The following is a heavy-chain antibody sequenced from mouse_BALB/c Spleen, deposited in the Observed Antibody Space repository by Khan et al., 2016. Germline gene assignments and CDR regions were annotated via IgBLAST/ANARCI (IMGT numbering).Heavy chain of an antibody. CDR1: GYTFSSYW. V-gene: IGHV1-9*01. CDR2: ILPGSGTT. CDR3: ARGAY. J-gene: IGHJ3*01. Sequence: QVQLQQSGAELMKPGASVKMSCKASGYTFSSYWIEWVKQRPGHGLEWIGEILPGSGTTNYNENFKVKATFTADTSSNTAYMQLSNLTSEDSATCCGARGAYWGQGTLVTASA.